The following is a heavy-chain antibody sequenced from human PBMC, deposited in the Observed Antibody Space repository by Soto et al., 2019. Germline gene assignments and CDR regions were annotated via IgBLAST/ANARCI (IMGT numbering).Heavy chain of an antibody. CDR3: ARHTPAISISDH. Sequence: PSETLSLTCTVSGGSISSGVYYWGWIRQPPGKGLEWIGSIYYSGSTYYNPSLKSRVTISVDTSKNQFSLKLSSVTAADTAVYYCARHTPAISISDHWGQGTLVTVSS. J-gene: IGHJ4*02. CDR2: IYYSGST. CDR1: GGSISSGVYY. V-gene: IGHV4-39*01. D-gene: IGHD2-15*01.